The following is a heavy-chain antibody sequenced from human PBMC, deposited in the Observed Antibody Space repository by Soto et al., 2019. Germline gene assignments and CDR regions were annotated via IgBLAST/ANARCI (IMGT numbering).Heavy chain of an antibody. CDR3: AAFKFRPVWSDS. J-gene: IGHJ4*02. D-gene: IGHD3-16*01. CDR1: GFTFSSYG. V-gene: IGHV3-30*03. CDR2: ISYDGSNK. Sequence: GGSLRLSCAASGFTFSSYGMHWVRQAPGKGLEWVAVISYDGSNKYYADSVKGRFTISRDNAKNTLYLQMNSLRPEDTALYFCAAFKFRPVWSDSWGQGTLVTVSS.